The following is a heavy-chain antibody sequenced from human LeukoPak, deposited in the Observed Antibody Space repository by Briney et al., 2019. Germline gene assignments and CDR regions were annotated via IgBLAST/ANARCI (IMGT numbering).Heavy chain of an antibody. CDR3: GRTYYYDSSGYHYFDY. CDR2: IYPGDSDT. Sequence: GESLQISCKGSGYSFTSYWIGWVRPMPGKGLEWMGIIYPGDSDTRYSPSFQGQVTISADTSISTAYLQWSSLKASDTAMYYCGRTYYYDSSGYHYFDYWGQGTLVTVSS. CDR1: GYSFTSYW. V-gene: IGHV5-51*01. J-gene: IGHJ4*02. D-gene: IGHD3-22*01.